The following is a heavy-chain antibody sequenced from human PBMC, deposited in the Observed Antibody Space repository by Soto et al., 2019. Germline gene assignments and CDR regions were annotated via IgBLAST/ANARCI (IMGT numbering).Heavy chain of an antibody. V-gene: IGHV1-3*01. J-gene: IGHJ4*02. CDR1: GSTFTRYT. D-gene: IGHD2-2*01. CDR2: INPDNGNT. Sequence: ASVTLSCTASGSTFTRYTMNWVRQATGQRLEWMGWINPDNGNTESSQKFQDRVIITRDTSASTAYMDLSSLRSEDTAVYYCARGIATGQLDYWGLGTLVTVSS. CDR3: ARGIATGQLDY.